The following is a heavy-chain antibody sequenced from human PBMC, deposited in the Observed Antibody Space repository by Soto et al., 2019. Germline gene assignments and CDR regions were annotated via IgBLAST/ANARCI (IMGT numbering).Heavy chain of an antibody. V-gene: IGHV3-23*01. D-gene: IGHD5-12*01. CDR1: GFTFSSYA. CDR3: ANAWGGGYAYSFDY. CDR2: ISGSGGST. Sequence: PGGSLRLSCAASGFTFSSYAMSWVRRAPGKGLEWVSAISGSGGSTYYADSVKGRFTISRDNSKNTLYLQMNSLRAEDTAVYYCANAWGGGYAYSFDYWGQGTLVTVSS. J-gene: IGHJ4*02.